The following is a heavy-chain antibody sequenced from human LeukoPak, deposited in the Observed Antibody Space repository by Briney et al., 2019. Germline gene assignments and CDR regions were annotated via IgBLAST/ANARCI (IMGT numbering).Heavy chain of an antibody. J-gene: IGHJ4*02. CDR3: ARDPRTTYCSSTSCYTRWWATSDDY. V-gene: IGHV3-21*01. CDR1: GFTFSSYS. Sequence: GGSLRLSCAASGFTFSSYSMNWVRQAPGKGLEWVSSISSSSSYIYYADSVKGRFTISRDNAKDSLYLQMNSLRAEDTAVYYCARDPRTTYCSSTSCYTRWWATSDDYWGQGTLVTVSS. D-gene: IGHD2-2*02. CDR2: ISSSSSYI.